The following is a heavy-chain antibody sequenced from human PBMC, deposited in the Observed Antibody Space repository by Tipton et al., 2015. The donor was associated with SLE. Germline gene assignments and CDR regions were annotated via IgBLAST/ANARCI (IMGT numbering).Heavy chain of an antibody. CDR2: ISYDGSNK. Sequence: SLRLSCAASGFTFSSYAMHWVRQAPGKGLEWVAVISYDGSNKYYADSVKGRFTISRDNSKNTLYLQMNSLRAEDTAVYYCARLEGVTGYMDVWGKGTTVTVSS. CDR3: ARLEGVTGYMDV. J-gene: IGHJ6*03. CDR1: GFTFSSYA. V-gene: IGHV3-30*04. D-gene: IGHD3-10*01.